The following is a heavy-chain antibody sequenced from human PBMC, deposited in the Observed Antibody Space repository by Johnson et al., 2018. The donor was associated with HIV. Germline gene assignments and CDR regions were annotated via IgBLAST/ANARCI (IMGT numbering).Heavy chain of an antibody. CDR2: ISSGGNT. CDR3: ARERGISGGFDF. D-gene: IGHD2-15*01. CDR1: GFTVSSNY. V-gene: IGHV3-66*01. J-gene: IGHJ3*01. Sequence: VLLVESGGGVVQPGGSLRLSCAASGFTVSSNYMSWVRQAPGQGLEWVSVISSGGNTYYADPVKGRFTISRDNSKNTLYLQMNSLRVEDTAVYYCARERGISGGFDFWGQGTRVSVSS.